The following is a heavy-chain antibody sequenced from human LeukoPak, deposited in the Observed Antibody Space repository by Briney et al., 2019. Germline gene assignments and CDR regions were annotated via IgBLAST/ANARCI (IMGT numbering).Heavy chain of an antibody. V-gene: IGHV1-24*01. Sequence: GASVKVSCKVSGYTLTELSMHWVRQAPGKGLEGMGGFDPEDGETIYAQKFQGRVTMTEDTSTDTAYMELSSLRSEDTAVYYCARALRMTTVTTYDHPQIFDYWGQGTLVTVSS. D-gene: IGHD4-17*01. J-gene: IGHJ4*02. CDR3: ARALRMTTVTTYDHPQIFDY. CDR1: GYTLTELS. CDR2: FDPEDGET.